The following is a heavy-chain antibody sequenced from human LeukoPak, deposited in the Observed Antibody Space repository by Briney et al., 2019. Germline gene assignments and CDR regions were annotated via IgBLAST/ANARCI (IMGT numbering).Heavy chain of an antibody. D-gene: IGHD4-17*01. Sequence: GGSLRLSCTASGFSFSAYAMMWVRQAPGKGPEWVSAIRGSGVSTYYADSVKGRFTISRDNSKCTLFLQMNSLRAEDTAVYYCARDPNGDYIGAFDMWGPGTMVTVSS. V-gene: IGHV3-23*01. CDR2: IRGSGVST. J-gene: IGHJ3*02. CDR1: GFSFSAYA. CDR3: ARDPNGDYIGAFDM.